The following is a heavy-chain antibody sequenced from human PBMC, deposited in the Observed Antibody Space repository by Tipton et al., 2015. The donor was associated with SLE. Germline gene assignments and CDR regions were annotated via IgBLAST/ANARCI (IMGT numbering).Heavy chain of an antibody. CDR1: GYTFTSCG. V-gene: IGHV1-18*01. D-gene: IGHD2-21*01. J-gene: IGHJ4*02. CDR2: ISGHNGNT. CDR3: ARDRGDGASGY. Sequence: QLVQSGAEVKKPGASVKVSCKASGYTFTSCGFSWVRQAPGQGLEWMGWISGHNGNTYYAQNLQGRVTMTTDTSTSTSYMELRSLRSDDTAVYYCARDRGDGASGYWGQGTLVTVSS.